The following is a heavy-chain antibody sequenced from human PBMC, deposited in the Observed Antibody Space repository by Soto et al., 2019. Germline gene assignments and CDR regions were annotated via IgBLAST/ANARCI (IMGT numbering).Heavy chain of an antibody. CDR3: AVRKTGSYFDY. V-gene: IGHV3-23*01. CDR2: IGASGDGT. J-gene: IGHJ4*02. CDR1: GFTFSNYA. D-gene: IGHD1-26*01. Sequence: EVQLLESGGGLVQPGGSLGLSCAASGFTFSNYAMSWVRQAPGKGLEWVSGIGASGDGTYYADSVEGRFIISRDNSKNTLHLQMNSLRAEDTAVYYCAVRKTGSYFDYWGQGTLVTVSS.